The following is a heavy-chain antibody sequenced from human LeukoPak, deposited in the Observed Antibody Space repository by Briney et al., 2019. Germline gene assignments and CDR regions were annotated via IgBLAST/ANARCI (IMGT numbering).Heavy chain of an antibody. V-gene: IGHV3-66*01. CDR2: IYTGGST. J-gene: IGHJ4*02. Sequence: GGSLRLSCAASGLTVSSNYMSWVRQAPGKGLEWVSVIYTGGSTYFADSVKGRFTISRDNSKNTLYLQMNSLRVEDTAVYYCARDPGNNYFDYRGQGALVTVSS. D-gene: IGHD2/OR15-2a*01. CDR3: ARDPGNNYFDY. CDR1: GLTVSSNY.